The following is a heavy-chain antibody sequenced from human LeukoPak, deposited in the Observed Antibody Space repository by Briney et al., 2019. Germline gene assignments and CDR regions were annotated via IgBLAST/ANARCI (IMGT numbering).Heavy chain of an antibody. Sequence: GGSLRLSCAASGFTFSSYSMSWVRQAPGKGLEWVSFLSSISTTIYYADSVKGRFTISRDSSRSSLYLQMNRLRDDDTAVYYCARDGRPLDYWGQGTLVTVSS. V-gene: IGHV3-48*02. J-gene: IGHJ4*02. CDR3: ARDGRPLDY. CDR1: GFTFSSYS. CDR2: LSSISTTI.